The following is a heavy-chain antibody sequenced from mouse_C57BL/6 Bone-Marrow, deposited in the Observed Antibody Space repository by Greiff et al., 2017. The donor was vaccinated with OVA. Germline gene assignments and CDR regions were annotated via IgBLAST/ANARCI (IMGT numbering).Heavy chain of an antibody. D-gene: IGHD1-1*01. V-gene: IGHV5-4*01. Sequence: EVMLVESGGGLVKPGGSLKLSCAASGFTFSSYAMSWVRQTPAKRLEWVATISDGGSYTYYPDNVKGRFTISRDNAKNNLYLQMSHLKSEDTAMYYCARDPLYYGSSYVYWYFDVWGTGTTVTVSS. CDR2: ISDGGSYT. CDR1: GFTFSSYA. J-gene: IGHJ1*03. CDR3: ARDPLYYGSSYVYWYFDV.